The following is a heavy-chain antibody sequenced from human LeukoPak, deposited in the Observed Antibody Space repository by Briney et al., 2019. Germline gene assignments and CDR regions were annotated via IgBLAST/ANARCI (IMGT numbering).Heavy chain of an antibody. Sequence: GASVKVSCKASGYTFTGYYMHWVRQAPGQGLEWMGWINPNSGGTNYAQKFQGRVTMTRDTSISTAYMELSRLRSDDTAVYYCARDQGGYYYDSSGYCFDYWGQGTLVTVSS. V-gene: IGHV1-2*02. CDR1: GYTFTGYY. J-gene: IGHJ4*02. CDR3: ARDQGGYYYDSSGYCFDY. CDR2: INPNSGGT. D-gene: IGHD3-22*01.